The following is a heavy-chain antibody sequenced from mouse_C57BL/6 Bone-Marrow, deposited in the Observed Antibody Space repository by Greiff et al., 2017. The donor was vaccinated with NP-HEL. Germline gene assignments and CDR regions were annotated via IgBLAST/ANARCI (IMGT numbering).Heavy chain of an antibody. V-gene: IGHV3-6*01. CDR1: GYSITSGYF. CDR3: AGEGTPEFAY. J-gene: IGHJ3*01. CDR2: ISYVGST. Sequence: DVQLQEPGPGLVNPSQSLPLPCSVSGYSITSGYFWYWIRQFLGNKLEWMGYISYVGSTNYNPSLKNRISITRDTSKSQFFLKLNAVTTEDTATYYCAGEGTPEFAYWGQGTLVTVSA.